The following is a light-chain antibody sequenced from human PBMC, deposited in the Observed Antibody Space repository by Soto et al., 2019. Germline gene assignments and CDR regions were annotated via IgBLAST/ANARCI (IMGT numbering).Light chain of an antibody. V-gene: IGKV3-11*01. CDR3: QQRRYWPVT. CDR2: DAS. J-gene: IGKJ1*01. CDR1: QSVSSY. Sequence: EIVLTQSPAILSMSPGERATLSCRASQSVSSYFAWYQQKPGQAPRLLIYDASNRATGVPARFSGSGSGTDSTLTISSLGPEDFAVYYCQQRRYWPVTFGQGTKVDIK.